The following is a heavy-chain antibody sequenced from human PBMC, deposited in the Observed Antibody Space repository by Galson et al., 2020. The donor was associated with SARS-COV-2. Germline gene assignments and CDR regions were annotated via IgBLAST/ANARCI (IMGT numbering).Heavy chain of an antibody. CDR1: GFTFSSYA. Sequence: GGFLRLSCAASGFTFSSYAMHWVRQAPGKGLEWVAVISYDGSNKYYADSVKGRFTISRDNSKNTLYLQMNSLRAEDTAVYYCARARGGSYFGGMDVWGQGTTVTVSS. CDR3: ARARGGSYFGGMDV. V-gene: IGHV3-30*04. CDR2: ISYDGSNK. D-gene: IGHD1-26*01. J-gene: IGHJ6*02.